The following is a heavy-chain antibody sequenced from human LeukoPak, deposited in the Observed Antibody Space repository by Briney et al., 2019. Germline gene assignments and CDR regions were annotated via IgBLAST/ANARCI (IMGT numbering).Heavy chain of an antibody. J-gene: IGHJ6*02. CDR3: ATSRVPWGLDV. CDR1: GFTYSSYS. D-gene: IGHD5-24*01. Sequence: SGGALRLSCAASGFTYSSYSMNWVHQAPGKELEWVSYISSSSSTIYYADSVKGRFTISRDNAKNSLYLQMNSLRAEDTALYYCATSRVPWGLDVWGQGTTVTVSS. V-gene: IGHV3-48*04. CDR2: ISSSSSTI.